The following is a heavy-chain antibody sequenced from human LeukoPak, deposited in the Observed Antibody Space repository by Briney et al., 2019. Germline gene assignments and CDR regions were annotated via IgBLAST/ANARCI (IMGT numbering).Heavy chain of an antibody. CDR1: GYTFTTNG. V-gene: IGHV1-18*04. J-gene: IGHJ3*02. CDR2: ISPYDGDT. Sequence: ASVKVSCTASGYTFTTNGVSWVRQAPGQGLEWLAWISPYDGDTNYTPALQGRVTLSTDTSTSTAYMELTSLRSDDTAVYYCARLRGGIYSSRDAFDIWGQGTMVTVSS. CDR3: ARLRGGIYSSRDAFDI. D-gene: IGHD2-2*01.